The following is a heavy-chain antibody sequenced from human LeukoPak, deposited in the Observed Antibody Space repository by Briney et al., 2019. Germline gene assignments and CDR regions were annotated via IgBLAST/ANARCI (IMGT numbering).Heavy chain of an antibody. J-gene: IGHJ4*02. CDR2: ITHGKGT. CDR1: GFTFSSYW. D-gene: IGHD3-22*01. CDR3: ARVIGGSGFPFDH. V-gene: IGHV4-34*01. Sequence: GSLRLSCAASGFTFSSYWMSWVRQAPGKGLEWLGEITHGKGTNDNPSLKSRVTLSIDTSKNQLSLKLSSVTAADTGIYYCARVIGGSGFPFDHWGQGTLVTVSS.